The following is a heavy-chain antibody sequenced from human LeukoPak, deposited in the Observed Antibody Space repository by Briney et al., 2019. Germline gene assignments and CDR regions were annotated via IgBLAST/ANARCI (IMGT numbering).Heavy chain of an antibody. CDR2: IYTSGST. D-gene: IGHD5-12*01. CDR3: ARDGTVATNWFDP. Sequence: SETLSLTCTVSGGSISSYYWTWIRQPAGKGLEWIGRIYTSGSTTYNPSLKSRVTMSVDTSKNQFSLRLNSVTAADTAVYYCARDGTVATNWFDPWGQGTLVTVSS. V-gene: IGHV4-4*07. J-gene: IGHJ5*02. CDR1: GGSISSYY.